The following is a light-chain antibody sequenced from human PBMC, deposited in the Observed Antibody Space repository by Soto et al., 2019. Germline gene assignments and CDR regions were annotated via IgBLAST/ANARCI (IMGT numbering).Light chain of an antibody. V-gene: IGKV2-28*01. J-gene: IGKJ3*01. CDR3: MQALQTPVT. CDR1: QSLLHSNGYNY. CDR2: LGS. Sequence: DIVMTQSPLSLPVTPGEPASISCRSSQSLLHSNGYNYLDWYLQKPGQSPQLLIYLGSSRASGVPDRFSGSGSGTDFTLKISRVEAEYVGFYYCMQALQTPVTFGPGTKVDIK.